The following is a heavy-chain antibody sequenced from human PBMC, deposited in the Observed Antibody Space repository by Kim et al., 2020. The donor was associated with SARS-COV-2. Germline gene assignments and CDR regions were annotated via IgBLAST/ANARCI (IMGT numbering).Heavy chain of an antibody. CDR2: IKEDGSEK. CDR3: ATWGWLRGSFAFDY. J-gene: IGHJ4*02. V-gene: IGHV3-7*03. D-gene: IGHD5-12*01. CDR1: GFRFSSYW. Sequence: GGSLRLSCAASGFRFSSYWMSWVRQAPGKGLEWVANIKEDGSEKQYVDSVKGRFTISRDNTQNSLFLQMNNVRAEDTAVYYCATWGWLRGSFAFDYWGQGTLVSVSS.